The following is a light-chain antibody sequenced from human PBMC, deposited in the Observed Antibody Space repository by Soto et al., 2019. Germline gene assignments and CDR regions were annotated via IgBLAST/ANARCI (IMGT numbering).Light chain of an antibody. CDR2: LNSDGSH. J-gene: IGLJ2*01. CDR3: QTWGSGIVV. CDR1: SGHSNYA. V-gene: IGLV4-69*01. Sequence: QSVLTQSPAASASLVASVKLTCTLSSGHSNYAIAWHQQHSEKGPRYLMKLNSDGSHSKGDGIPDRFSGSSSGAERYLTISSLQSEDEADYYCQTWGSGIVVFGGGTKPTVL.